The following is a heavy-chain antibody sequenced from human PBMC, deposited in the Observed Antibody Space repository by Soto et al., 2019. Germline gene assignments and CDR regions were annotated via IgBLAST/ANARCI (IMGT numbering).Heavy chain of an antibody. J-gene: IGHJ4*02. CDR1: GFTFSSYA. CDR3: VRRRDSSGYDY. V-gene: IGHV3-64*01. CDR2: ITSNGGSR. D-gene: IGHD3-22*01. Sequence: EVQLVESGGDLVQPGGSLRVSCAASGFTFSSYAMHWVRQAPGKGLEYVSAITSNGGSRYYANSVKGRFTISRDNSKNTLYLQMGSLRPEDMAVYYCVRRRDSSGYDYWGQGTLVTVSS.